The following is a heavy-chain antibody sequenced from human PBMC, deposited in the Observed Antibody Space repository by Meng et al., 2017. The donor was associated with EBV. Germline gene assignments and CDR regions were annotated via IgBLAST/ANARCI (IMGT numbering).Heavy chain of an antibody. J-gene: IGHJ4*02. Sequence: VQLVQAGAELTKPGSSVKVSCKASGGTFSSYAISWVRQAPGQGLEWMGGIIPIFGTANYAQKFQGRVTITADKSTSTAYMEPSSLRSEDTAVYYCARAEIAAAGRLDYWGQGTLVTVSS. D-gene: IGHD6-13*01. CDR3: ARAEIAAAGRLDY. CDR2: IIPIFGTA. CDR1: GGTFSSYA. V-gene: IGHV1-69*06.